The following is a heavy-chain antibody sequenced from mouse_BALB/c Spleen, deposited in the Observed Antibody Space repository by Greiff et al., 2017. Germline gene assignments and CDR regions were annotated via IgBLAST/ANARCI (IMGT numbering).Heavy chain of an antibody. Sequence: QVQLQQSGPGLVAPSQSLSITCTVSGFSLTSYGVHWVRQPPGKGLEWLGVIWAGGSTNYNSALMSRLSISKDNSKSQVFLKMNSLQTDDTAMYYCARENYGSSFYFDYWGQGTTLTVSS. J-gene: IGHJ2*01. CDR2: IWAGGST. CDR3: ARENYGSSFYFDY. D-gene: IGHD1-1*01. V-gene: IGHV2-9*02. CDR1: GFSLTSYG.